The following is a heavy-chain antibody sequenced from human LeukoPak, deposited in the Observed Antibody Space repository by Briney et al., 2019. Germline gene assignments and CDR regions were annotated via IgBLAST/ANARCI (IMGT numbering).Heavy chain of an antibody. CDR1: GGSISSYY. CDR3: ARGDTVTDYYYYYMDV. CDR2: IYYSGST. D-gene: IGHD4-17*01. J-gene: IGHJ6*03. Sequence: SETLSLTCTVSGGSISSYYWSWIRQPPGKGLEWIGYIYYSGSTNYNPSLKSRVTISVDTSKNQFSLKLSSVTAADTAVYYCARGDTVTDYYYYYMDVWGKGTTVTVSS. V-gene: IGHV4-59*01.